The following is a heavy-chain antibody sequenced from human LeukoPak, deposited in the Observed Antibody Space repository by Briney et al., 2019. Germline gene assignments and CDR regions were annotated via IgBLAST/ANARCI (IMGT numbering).Heavy chain of an antibody. CDR1: GFSFSSHG. J-gene: IGHJ4*02. V-gene: IGHV3-23*01. Sequence: GGSLRLSCAASGFSFSSHGMSWVRQAPGKGLEWVSGIIGGAGSTYYADSVKGRFTISRDNSKNTLYLQMNSLRAEDTAVYYCAKGQRGYSYGYHFDYWGQGTLVTVSS. CDR2: IIGGAGST. D-gene: IGHD5-18*01. CDR3: AKGQRGYSYGYHFDY.